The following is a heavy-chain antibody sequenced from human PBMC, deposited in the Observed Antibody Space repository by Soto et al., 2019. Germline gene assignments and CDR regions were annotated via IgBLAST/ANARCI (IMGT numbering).Heavy chain of an antibody. D-gene: IGHD6-6*01. Sequence: ASVKISCKASGYTFTSYYMHWVRHAPGQGLEWMGIINPSGGSTSYAQKFQGRVTMTRDTSTSTVYMELSSLRSEDTAVYYCASEGGHIAARTRGWFDPWSQGTRVTVS. CDR1: GYTFTSYY. J-gene: IGHJ5*01. V-gene: IGHV1-46*01. CDR3: ASEGGHIAARTRGWFDP. CDR2: INPSGGST.